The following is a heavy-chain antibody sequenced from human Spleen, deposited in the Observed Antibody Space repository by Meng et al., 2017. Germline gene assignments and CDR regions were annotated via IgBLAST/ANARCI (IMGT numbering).Heavy chain of an antibody. CDR2: IYHSGSV. D-gene: IGHD1-26*01. CDR3: ARVEQWEENYFDY. CDR1: GGSISSGNW. Sequence: QVQLQESGPGLVKSFGTLSLICAVSGGSISSGNWWSGVRQPPGKGLEWIGEIYHSGSVNYNPSLKSRVTMSVDKSKNQFSLKLSSVTAADTAVYFCARVEQWEENYFDYWGQGTLVTVSS. J-gene: IGHJ4*02. V-gene: IGHV4-4*02.